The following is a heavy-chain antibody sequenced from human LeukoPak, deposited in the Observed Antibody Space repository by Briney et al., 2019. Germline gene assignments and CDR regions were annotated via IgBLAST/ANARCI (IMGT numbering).Heavy chain of an antibody. CDR1: GYTFTSYY. Sequence: ASVKVSCKASGYTFTSYYMHWVRQAPGQGLEWMGIINPSGGSTSYAQKFQGRVTMTRDTSTSTAYMELSSLRSEDTAVYYCARGQVVPAAINWFDPWGQGTLVTVSS. V-gene: IGHV1-46*01. CDR3: ARGQVVPAAINWFDP. CDR2: INPSGGST. D-gene: IGHD2-2*02. J-gene: IGHJ5*02.